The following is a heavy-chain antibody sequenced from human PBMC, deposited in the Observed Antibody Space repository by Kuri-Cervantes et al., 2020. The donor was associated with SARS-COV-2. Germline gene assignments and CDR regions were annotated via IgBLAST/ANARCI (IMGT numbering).Heavy chain of an antibody. CDR2: IRYDGSNK. D-gene: IGHD1-26*01. Sequence: GESLKISCAASGFTFSSYGMHWVRQAPGKGLEWVAFIRYDGSNKYYADSVKGRFTISRDNSKNTLYLQMNSLRAEDTAVYYCATLMGWELPAYYYYYYMDVWGKGTTVTVSS. CDR3: ATLMGWELPAYYYYYYMDV. V-gene: IGHV3-30*02. J-gene: IGHJ6*03. CDR1: GFTFSSYG.